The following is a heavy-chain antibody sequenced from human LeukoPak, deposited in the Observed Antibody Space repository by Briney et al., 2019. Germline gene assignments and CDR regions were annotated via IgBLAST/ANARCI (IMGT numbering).Heavy chain of an antibody. CDR2: IYPGDSDT. J-gene: IGHJ4*02. D-gene: IGHD6-19*01. V-gene: IGHV5-51*01. CDR3: ARTPIAETGTWLDY. Sequence: GESLKTSCKASGYTFTNYWIAWVRQLPGKGLEWMGVIYPGDSDTRYSPSFQGQITMSVDKSISTAFLQWSSLKASDTAMYYCARTPIAETGTWLDYWGQGALITVSS. CDR1: GYTFTNYW.